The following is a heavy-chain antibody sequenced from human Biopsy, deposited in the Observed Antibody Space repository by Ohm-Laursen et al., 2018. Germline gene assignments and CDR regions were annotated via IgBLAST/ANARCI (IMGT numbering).Heavy chain of an antibody. Sequence: PSETLSLTCIVSGGSFTGHYWSWIRQPPGKGLEWIGHISYTGYISYNASLKSRVTISVDTSRNHFSLRLSSLTAADTAVYYCARGSNDFGGLYFPRWGQGTLLTVSS. J-gene: IGHJ4*02. D-gene: IGHD4-23*01. CDR3: ARGSNDFGGLYFPR. CDR1: GGSFTGHY. V-gene: IGHV4-59*11. CDR2: ISYTGYI.